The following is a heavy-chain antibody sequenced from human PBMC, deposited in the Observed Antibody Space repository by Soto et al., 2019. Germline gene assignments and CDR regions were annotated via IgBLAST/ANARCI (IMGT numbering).Heavy chain of an antibody. CDR2: INPSGGST. J-gene: IGHJ4*02. D-gene: IGHD3-10*01. CDR1: GYTFTSYY. CDR3: GVSDGYGSGSYSPPIF. Sequence: ASVKVSCKASGYTFTSYYMHWVRQAPGQGLEWMGIINPSGGSTSYAQKFQGRVTMTRDTSTSTVYMELSSLRSEDTAVYYCGVSDGYGSGSYSPPIFWGQGTLVTAPQ. V-gene: IGHV1-46*01.